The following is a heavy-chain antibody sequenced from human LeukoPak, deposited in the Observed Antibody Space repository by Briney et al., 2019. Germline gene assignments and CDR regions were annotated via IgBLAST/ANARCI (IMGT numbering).Heavy chain of an antibody. J-gene: IGHJ3*02. CDR3: ARHHAYYDSQGAFDI. CDR2: IYPGDSDT. V-gene: IGHV5-51*01. Sequence: GESLKISCKGSGYSFTSYWIGWVRQMPGKGLEWMGIIYPGDSDTRYSPSFQGQVTISADKSISTAYLQWSSLKASDTAMYYCARHHAYYDSQGAFDIWGQGTMVTVSS. D-gene: IGHD3-22*01. CDR1: GYSFTSYW.